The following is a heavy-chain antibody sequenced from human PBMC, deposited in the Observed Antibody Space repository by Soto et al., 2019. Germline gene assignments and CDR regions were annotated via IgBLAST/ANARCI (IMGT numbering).Heavy chain of an antibody. CDR2: ISAYNGNT. CDR3: ARDRGYYVQYAVDWFDP. V-gene: IGHV1-18*01. J-gene: IGHJ5*02. D-gene: IGHD3-10*02. CDR1: GYTLTSYG. Sequence: ASVKVSCKASGYTLTSYGISWVRQAPGQGLEWMGWISAYNGNTNYAQKLQGRVTMTTDTSTSTAYMELRSLRSDDTAVYYCARDRGYYVQYAVDWFDPWGQGTLVTVSS.